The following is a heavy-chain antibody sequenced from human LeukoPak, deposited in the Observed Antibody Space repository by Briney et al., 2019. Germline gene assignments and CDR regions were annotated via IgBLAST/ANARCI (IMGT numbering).Heavy chain of an antibody. CDR1: GFTFSTYA. J-gene: IGHJ4*02. CDR2: ISGSGGST. CDR3: ANMGYSSSWYKDFDY. Sequence: PGGSLRLSCAASGFTFSTYAVSWVRQAPGKGLEWVSAISGSGGSTYYADSVKGRFTISRDNSKNTPYLQMNSLRAEDTAVYYCANMGYSSSWYKDFDYWGQGTLVTVSS. D-gene: IGHD6-13*01. V-gene: IGHV3-23*01.